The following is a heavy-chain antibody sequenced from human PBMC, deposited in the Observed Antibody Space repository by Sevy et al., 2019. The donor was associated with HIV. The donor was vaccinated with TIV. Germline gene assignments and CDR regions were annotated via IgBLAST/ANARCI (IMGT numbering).Heavy chain of an antibody. D-gene: IGHD6-13*01. CDR1: GFTFGDYC. V-gene: IGHV3-49*04. J-gene: IGHJ4*02. CDR3: TRWKAAQSIFDY. Sequence: GGSLRLSCTASGFTFGDYCMSWVRQAPGKGLEWVAFLKSDVYGGTVDHAASVRGRFVISRDDSKTIAYLQMNDLKTADTGVYYCTRWKAAQSIFDYWGQGALATVSS. CDR2: LKSDVYGGTV.